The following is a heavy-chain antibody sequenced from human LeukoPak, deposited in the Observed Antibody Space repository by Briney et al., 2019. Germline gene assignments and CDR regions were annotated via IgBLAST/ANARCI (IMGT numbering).Heavy chain of an antibody. CDR1: GGTFSSYA. V-gene: IGHV1-69*13. CDR2: IIPIFGTA. J-gene: IGHJ4*02. CDR3: AREGRTGYSSGWLDY. D-gene: IGHD6-19*01. Sequence: ASVKVSCKASGGTFSSYAISWVRQAPGQGLEWMGGIIPIFGTANYAQKFQGRVTITADESTSTAYVELSSLRSEDTAVYYCAREGRTGYSSGWLDYWGQGTLVTVSS.